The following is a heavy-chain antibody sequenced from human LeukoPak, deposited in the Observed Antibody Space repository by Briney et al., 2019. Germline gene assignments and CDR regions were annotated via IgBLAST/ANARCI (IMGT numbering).Heavy chain of an antibody. CDR2: IIPIFGTA. D-gene: IGHD5-18*01. J-gene: IGHJ3*02. Sequence: GASVKVSCKASGYSFISYGISWVRQAPGQGLEWMGGIIPIFGTANYAQKFQGRVTITADESTSTAYMELSSLRSEDTAVYYCAAQGGPLSSIAMARHDAFDIWGQGTMVTVSS. V-gene: IGHV1-69*13. CDR1: GYSFISYG. CDR3: AAQGGPLSSIAMARHDAFDI.